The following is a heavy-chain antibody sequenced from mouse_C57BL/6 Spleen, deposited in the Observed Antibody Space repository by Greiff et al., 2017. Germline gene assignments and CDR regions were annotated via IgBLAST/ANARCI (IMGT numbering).Heavy chain of an antibody. CDR3: ARNPFAY. Sequence: QVQLQQPGTELVKPGASVKLSCTASGFTFTSYWMRWVHQTPGQGLEWIGKINPSTGGTNSNETFKSKATLTVDKSSSTAYMQLSSLTSEDTAVYYCARNPFAYWGQGTLVTVSA. J-gene: IGHJ3*01. V-gene: IGHV1-53*01. CDR1: GFTFTSYW. CDR2: INPSTGGT.